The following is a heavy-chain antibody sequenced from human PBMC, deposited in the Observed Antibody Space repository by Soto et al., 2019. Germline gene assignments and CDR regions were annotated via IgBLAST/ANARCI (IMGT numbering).Heavy chain of an antibody. Sequence: GGSLRLSCAASGFTFSSYSMNWVRQAPGKGLEWVSSISSSSSYIYYADSVKGRFTISRDNAKNSLYLQMNSLRAEDTAVYYCARPELNSAVVAASDAFDIWGQGTMVTVSS. CDR1: GFTFSSYS. V-gene: IGHV3-21*01. CDR3: ARPELNSAVVAASDAFDI. J-gene: IGHJ3*02. D-gene: IGHD2-15*01. CDR2: ISSSSSYI.